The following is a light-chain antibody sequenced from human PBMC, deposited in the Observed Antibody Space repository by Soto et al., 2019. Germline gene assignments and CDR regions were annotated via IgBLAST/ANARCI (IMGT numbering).Light chain of an antibody. J-gene: IGKJ1*01. CDR1: QSVRTT. V-gene: IGKV3-15*01. CDR2: GAS. CDR3: QQYTDWPTT. Sequence: EIVMRQSPATLSVSPGQRATLSCRASQSVRTTVAWYHQRPGQAPRLLIYGASTRATGVPDRFSGGGSGTDFTLTVTSPQSEDFGIYYCQQYTDWPTTFGRGTKVDIK.